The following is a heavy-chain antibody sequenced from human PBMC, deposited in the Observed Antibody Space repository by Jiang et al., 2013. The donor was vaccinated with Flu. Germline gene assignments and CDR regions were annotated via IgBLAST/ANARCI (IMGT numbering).Heavy chain of an antibody. CDR2: ISYDGGNK. Sequence: QLVESGGGVVRPGNSLRLSCAASGFTFSDYGFHWVRQAPGRGLEWLAVISYDGGNKHYGEHLWGRLTISRDNSKNTLYLEMSSLGPEDTAVYYCARTFYFENSGYYFFDSWGQGTLVTVSS. D-gene: IGHD3-22*01. V-gene: IGHV3-30*03. CDR3: ARTFYFENSGYYFFDS. J-gene: IGHJ4*02. CDR1: GFTFSDYG.